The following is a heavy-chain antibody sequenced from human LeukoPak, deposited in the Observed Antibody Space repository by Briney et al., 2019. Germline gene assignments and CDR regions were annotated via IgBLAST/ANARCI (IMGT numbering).Heavy chain of an antibody. CDR2: ISGSRGST. V-gene: IGHV3-23*01. J-gene: IGHJ4*02. CDR1: GFAFSSYA. D-gene: IGHD4-17*01. Sequence: GGSLRLSCAASGFAFSSYAMSWVRQAPGKGLEWVSAISGSRGSTYYADSVKGRFTISRDNSKNTLYLQMNSLRAEDTAVYYCAPYGDYGLSWGQGTLVTVSS. CDR3: APYGDYGLS.